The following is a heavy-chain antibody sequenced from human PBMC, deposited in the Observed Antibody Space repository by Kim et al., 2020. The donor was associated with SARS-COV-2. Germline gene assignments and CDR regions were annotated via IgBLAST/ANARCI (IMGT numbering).Heavy chain of an antibody. CDR2: INPNSGGT. J-gene: IGHJ4*02. CDR3: AREKGGYSGYDTNFDY. V-gene: IGHV1-2*02. D-gene: IGHD5-12*01. Sequence: ASVKVSCKASGYTFTGYYMHWVRQAPGQGLEWMGWINPNSGGTNYAQKFQGRVTMTRDTSISTAYMELSRLRSDDTAVYYCAREKGGYSGYDTNFDYWGQGTLVTVSS. CDR1: GYTFTGYY.